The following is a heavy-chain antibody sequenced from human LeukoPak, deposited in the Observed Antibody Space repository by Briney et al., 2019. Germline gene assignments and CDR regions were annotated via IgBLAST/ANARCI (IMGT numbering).Heavy chain of an antibody. CDR3: AIDSDPHHDYYYGMDV. CDR2: IYSGGST. V-gene: IGHV3-53*01. Sequence: PGGSLRLSCAASGFTVSSNYMSWVRQAPGKGLEWVSVIYSGGSTYYADSVKGRFTISRDNSRNTLYLQMNSLRAEDTAVYYCAIDSDPHHDYYYGMDVWGQGTTVTVSS. J-gene: IGHJ6*02. D-gene: IGHD1-14*01. CDR1: GFTVSSNY.